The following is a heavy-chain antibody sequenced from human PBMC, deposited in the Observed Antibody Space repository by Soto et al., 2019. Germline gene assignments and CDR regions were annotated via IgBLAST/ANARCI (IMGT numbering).Heavy chain of an antibody. J-gene: IGHJ3*02. CDR3: ARQPKDAFDI. CDR2: IYYSGST. CDR1: GGSISSSSYY. Sequence: QLQLQESGPGLVKPSETLSITCTVSGGSISSSSYYWGWIRQPPGKGLEWIGSIYYSGSTYYNPSRKSRVTIAVDTSKNQFSLKLSSVTAADTAVYYCARQPKDAFDIWGQGTMVTVSS. V-gene: IGHV4-39*01.